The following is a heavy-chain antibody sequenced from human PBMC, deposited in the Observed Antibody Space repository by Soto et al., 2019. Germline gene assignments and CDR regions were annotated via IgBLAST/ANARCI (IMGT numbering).Heavy chain of an antibody. CDR1: GGSVSSGSYY. CDR3: ARALSSSWPHYYYYYGMDV. Sequence: SETLSLTCTVSGGSVSSGSYYWSWIRQPPGKGLEWIGYIYYSGGTNYNPSLKSRVTISVDTSKNQFSLKLSSVTAADTAVYYCARALSSSWPHYYYYYGMDVWGQGTTVTVSS. J-gene: IGHJ6*02. D-gene: IGHD6-13*01. V-gene: IGHV4-61*01. CDR2: IYYSGGT.